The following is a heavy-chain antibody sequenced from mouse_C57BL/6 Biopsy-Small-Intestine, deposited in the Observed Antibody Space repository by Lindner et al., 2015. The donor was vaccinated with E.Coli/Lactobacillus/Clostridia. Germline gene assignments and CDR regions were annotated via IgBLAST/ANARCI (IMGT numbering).Heavy chain of an antibody. D-gene: IGHD3-1*01. J-gene: IGHJ3*01. Sequence: VQLQESGAELVRPGASVKLSCIASGFNIKDDHMHWVKQRPEKGLEWIGRIDPANGNTKYVPKFQDKATVTAGTSSNTAYLQLSSLTSEDTAVYYCAGGQLGLRSWGQGTLVTVSA. CDR2: IDPANGNT. CDR3: AGGQLGLRS. V-gene: IGHV14-3*02. CDR1: GFNIKDDH.